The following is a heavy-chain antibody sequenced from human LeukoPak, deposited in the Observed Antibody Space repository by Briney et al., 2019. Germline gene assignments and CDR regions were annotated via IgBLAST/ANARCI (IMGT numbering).Heavy chain of an antibody. D-gene: IGHD3-3*01. Sequence: SETLSLTCTVSGYSISSGYYWGWIRQPPGKGLEWIGSIYHSGSTYYNPSLKSRVTISVDTPKNQFSLKLGSVTAADTAVYYCARGDFWSGYQAWFDPWGQGTLVTVSS. CDR2: IYHSGST. V-gene: IGHV4-38-2*02. CDR1: GYSISSGYY. J-gene: IGHJ5*02. CDR3: ARGDFWSGYQAWFDP.